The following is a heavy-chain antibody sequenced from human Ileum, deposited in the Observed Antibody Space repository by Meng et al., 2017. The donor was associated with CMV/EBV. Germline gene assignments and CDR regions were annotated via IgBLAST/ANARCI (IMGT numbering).Heavy chain of an antibody. CDR2: VNSDGSST. V-gene: IGHV3-74*01. J-gene: IGHJ4*02. Sequence: ASGFTFTMYWMHWVRQAPGKGLVWVSRVNSDGSSTTYADSVKGRFTISRDNAKNTLSLQMNSLRAEDTAVYYCVRDLVDYTNRRFDYWGQGTLVTVSS. CDR3: VRDLVDYTNRRFDY. CDR1: GFTFTMYW. D-gene: IGHD4-11*01.